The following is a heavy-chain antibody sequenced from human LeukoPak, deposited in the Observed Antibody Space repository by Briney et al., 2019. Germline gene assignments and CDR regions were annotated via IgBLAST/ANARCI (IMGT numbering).Heavy chain of an antibody. CDR3: ARDVLVVVAATPHYYYGMDV. CDR2: IIPILGIA. D-gene: IGHD2-15*01. J-gene: IGHJ6*02. V-gene: IGHV1-69*04. CDR1: VGTFSSYA. Sequence: ASVNVSCKASVGTFSSYAISWVRQAPGQGLEWMGRIIPILGIANYAQKFQGRVTITADKSTSTAYMELSSLRSEDTAVYYCARDVLVVVAATPHYYYGMDVWGQGTTVTVSS.